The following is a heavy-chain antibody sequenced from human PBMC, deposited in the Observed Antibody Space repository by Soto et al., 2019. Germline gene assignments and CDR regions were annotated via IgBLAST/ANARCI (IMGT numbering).Heavy chain of an antibody. J-gene: IGHJ4*02. D-gene: IGHD3-22*01. CDR1: GFTFSSSA. CDR2: ISGSGGST. CDR3: ASSGYHYAGFYY. V-gene: IGHV3-23*01. Sequence: EVQLLESGGGLVQPGGSLRLSCAASGFTFSSSAMSWVRQAPGKGLEWVSAISGSGGSTYYADSVKGRFTISRDNSKNTLYLQMNSLRAEDTAVYYCASSGYHYAGFYYWGQGTLVTVSS.